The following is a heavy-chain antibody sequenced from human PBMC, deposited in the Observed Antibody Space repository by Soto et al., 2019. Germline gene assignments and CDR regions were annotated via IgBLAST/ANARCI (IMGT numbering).Heavy chain of an antibody. Sequence: QVQMVQSGAEVKKPGSSVTVSCKASGDTFSFYTINWVRQAPGLGLEWRGRVNPIFRMSNYALKFQGRVTMTPDKSTSTEYMGLSSLRSEDTAFYYCATIYGSGYRAFAYWGQGALVTVSS. J-gene: IGHJ4*02. CDR2: VNPIFRMS. D-gene: IGHD3-10*01. CDR1: GDTFSFYT. CDR3: ATIYGSGYRAFAY. V-gene: IGHV1-69*02.